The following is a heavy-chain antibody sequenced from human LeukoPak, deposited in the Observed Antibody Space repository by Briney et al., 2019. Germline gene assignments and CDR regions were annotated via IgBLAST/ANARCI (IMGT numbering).Heavy chain of an antibody. CDR2: IKQDGSQK. CDR3: ARGAVAVALGFDY. V-gene: IGHV3-7*01. D-gene: IGHD6-19*01. J-gene: IGHJ4*02. CDR1: RFTFSSYW. Sequence: GGSLRLSCTASRFTFSSYWMNWVRQAPGKGLEWVANIKQDGSQKYYVDSVKGRFTISRDNAKNSLYLQMNSLRAEDTAVYYCARGAVAVALGFDYWGQGTLVTVSS.